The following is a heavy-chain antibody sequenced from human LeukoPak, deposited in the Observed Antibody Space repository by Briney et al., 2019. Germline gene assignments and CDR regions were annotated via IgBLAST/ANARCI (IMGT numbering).Heavy chain of an antibody. V-gene: IGHV4-59*12. CDR1: GGYISSYD. Sequence: LETLSLTCTVSGGYISSYDWSWIRQPAGKGLEWIGNIYYSGNTNNNPSLKSRVTISLDTSKNQLSLRLSSVTAADTAVYYCARAKAAAGSRLVWFDPWGQGTLVTVSS. D-gene: IGHD6-13*01. CDR3: ARAKAAAGSRLVWFDP. J-gene: IGHJ5*02. CDR2: IYYSGNT.